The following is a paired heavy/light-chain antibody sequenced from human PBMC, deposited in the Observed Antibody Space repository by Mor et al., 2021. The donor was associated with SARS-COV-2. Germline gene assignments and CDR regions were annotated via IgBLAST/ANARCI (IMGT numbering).Light chain of an antibody. CDR1: QNIERY. V-gene: IGKV3-15*01. J-gene: IGKJ4*01. Sequence: EIVMTQSPATLSVSPGETAALSCRASQNIERYVVWYQQKPGQIPRLLIYGASTRATGIPARFSGTGSGTEFTLTISSLQLEDFAVYHCQQYKDWPLTFGGGTNVEVK. CDR3: QQYKDWPLT. CDR2: GAS.
Heavy chain of an antibody. V-gene: IGHV3-33*01. Sequence: QVQLVESGGGVVQPGMSLGLSCAASGFTFSTYAMHWVRQAPGKGLEWVGIIWYDGSKTYYADSVKGRLTISRDNSKNTLYLQMNSLRAEDTAVYFCARDPYDKSTFWVWHGMDVWGQGTAVSVSS. CDR1: GFTFSTYA. CDR3: ARDPYDKSTFWVWHGMDV. D-gene: IGHD3-22*01. J-gene: IGHJ6*02. CDR2: IWYDGSKT.